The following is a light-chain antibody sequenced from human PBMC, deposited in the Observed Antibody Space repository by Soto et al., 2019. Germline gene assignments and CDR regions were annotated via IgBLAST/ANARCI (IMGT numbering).Light chain of an antibody. CDR3: QQYASSPRT. CDR2: SAS. J-gene: IGKJ1*01. V-gene: IGKV3-20*01. CDR1: QSVTNNY. Sequence: EIVLTQSPGTLSLSPGDRATLSCRASQSVTNNYLAWFRQRPGQAPRLLIYSASRRAAGIPDRFSGSGSGTEFTLAISGLEPEDFAVYYCQQYASSPRTFGQGTTVEIK.